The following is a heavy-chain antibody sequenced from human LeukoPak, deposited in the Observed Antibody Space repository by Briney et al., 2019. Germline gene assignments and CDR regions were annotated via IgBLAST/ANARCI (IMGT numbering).Heavy chain of an antibody. CDR3: ARARRAPMVRGVINWFDP. Sequence: PGGSLRLSCAASGFTFDDYGMSWVRQAPGKGLEWVSGINWNGGSTGYADSVKGRFTISRDNAKNSLYLQMNSLRAEDTALYYCARARRAPMVRGVINWFDPWGQRTLVTVSS. V-gene: IGHV3-20*04. CDR2: INWNGGST. J-gene: IGHJ5*02. D-gene: IGHD3-10*01. CDR1: GFTFDDYG.